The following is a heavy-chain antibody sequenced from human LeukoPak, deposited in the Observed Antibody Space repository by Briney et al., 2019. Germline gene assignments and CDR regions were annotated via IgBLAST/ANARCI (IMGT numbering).Heavy chain of an antibody. CDR2: INSGGSGT. CDR1: GFNFASHW. Sequence: PGGSLRLSCAASGFNFASHWMHWVRQTPGKGLVWVSRINSGGSGTSYADSVEGRFTISRDNAKNSLYLQMNSLRAEDTAVYYCARSRAVAGEGHFDYWGQGTLVTVSS. V-gene: IGHV3-74*01. J-gene: IGHJ4*02. CDR3: ARSRAVAGEGHFDY. D-gene: IGHD6-19*01.